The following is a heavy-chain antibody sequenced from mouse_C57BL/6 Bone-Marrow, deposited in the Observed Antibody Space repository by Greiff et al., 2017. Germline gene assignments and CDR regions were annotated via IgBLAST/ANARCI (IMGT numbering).Heavy chain of an antibody. CDR3: TYYGSGLGYAVDY. D-gene: IGHD1-1*01. CDR1: GYTFTSYW. CDR2: IDPSDSYT. J-gene: IGHJ4*01. Sequence: QVQLQQPGAELVRPGTSVKLSCKASGYTFTSYWMHWVKQRPGQGLEWIGVIDPSDSYTNYNQKFKGKATLTVDTSSSTAYMQLSSLTSEDAAVYYGTYYGSGLGYAVDYWGQGTSVTVSS. V-gene: IGHV1-59*01.